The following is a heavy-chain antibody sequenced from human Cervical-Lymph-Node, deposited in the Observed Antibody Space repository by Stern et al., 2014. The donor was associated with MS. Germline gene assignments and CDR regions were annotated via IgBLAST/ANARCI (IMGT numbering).Heavy chain of an antibody. CDR2: IYPGDSHT. Sequence: EVQLVQSGAEVKKPGESLKISCKGSGYSFTSYWIGWGRQMPGQGLEWMGFIYPGDSHTRYSPPLPGPATLSADQTTRTAYPARSSLKGSDAAMYYCAGPVRGRNAEYYFDYWGQGTLVTVSS. J-gene: IGHJ4*02. CDR1: GYSFTSYW. D-gene: IGHD3-16*01. CDR3: AGPVRGRNAEYYFDY. V-gene: IGHV5-51*01.